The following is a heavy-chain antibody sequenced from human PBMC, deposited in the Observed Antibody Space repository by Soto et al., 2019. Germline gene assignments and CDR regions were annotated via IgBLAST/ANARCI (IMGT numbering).Heavy chain of an antibody. D-gene: IGHD5-12*01. CDR1: GYTFTDYW. J-gene: IGHJ6*02. V-gene: IGHV5-51*01. CDR3: ARRGGGYGGYYYNYGLDV. CDR2: IYPGDSNI. Sequence: LGESLKISCKGSGYTFTDYWIGWVRQMPGKGLEWMGIIYPGDSNIRYSTSFQGQVTISVDKSISTAYLQWSSLKASDTAMYYCARRGGGYGGYYYNYGLDVWGQGTTVTVSS.